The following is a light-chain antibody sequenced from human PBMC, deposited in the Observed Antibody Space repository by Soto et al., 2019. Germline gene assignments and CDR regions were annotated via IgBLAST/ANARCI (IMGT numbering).Light chain of an antibody. CDR2: EGS. CDR1: SSDVGGYYL. CDR3: CSYANTTTV. J-gene: IGLJ3*02. V-gene: IGLV2-23*01. Sequence: QSALTQPASVSGSPGQSITLSCTGVSSDVGGYYLVSWYQHHSGKAPKLMIYEGSKRPSGVSNRFSGSKSDNTASLTISGLQAEDEAEYYCCSYANTTTVFGGGTKLTVL.